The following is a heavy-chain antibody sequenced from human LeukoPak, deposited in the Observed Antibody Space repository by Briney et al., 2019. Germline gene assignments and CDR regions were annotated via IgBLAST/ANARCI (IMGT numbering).Heavy chain of an antibody. J-gene: IGHJ4*02. CDR2: ISAYNGNT. V-gene: IGHV1-18*01. CDR3: ARAPYGDYDSVFGESDY. Sequence: ASVKVSCKASGYTFTSYGISWVRQAPGQGLEWMGWISAYNGNTNYAQKLQGIVTMTTDTSTSTAYMELRSLRSDDTAVYYCARAPYGDYDSVFGESDYWGQGTLVTVSS. D-gene: IGHD4-17*01. CDR1: GYTFTSYG.